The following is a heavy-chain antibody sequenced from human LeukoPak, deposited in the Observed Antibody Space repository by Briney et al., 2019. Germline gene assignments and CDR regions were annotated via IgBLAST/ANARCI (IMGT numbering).Heavy chain of an antibody. CDR1: GGSITRSGSY. V-gene: IGHV4-39*01. CDR2: IFPTGRA. CDR3: AAYSSGTMFDS. Sequence: SETLSLTCTVSGGSITRSGSYWSWVRQPPGKGLEWIGSIFPTGRAYYNPSLKSRVTISIDTSRNQFTLKQSSVTASDTSIYYCAAYSSGTMFDSWGPGALVTVSS. D-gene: IGHD4-11*01. J-gene: IGHJ4*02.